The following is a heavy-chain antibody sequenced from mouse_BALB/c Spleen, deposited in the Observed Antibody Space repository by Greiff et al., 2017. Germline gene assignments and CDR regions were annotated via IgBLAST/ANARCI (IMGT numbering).Heavy chain of an antibody. Sequence: DVLLVQSGAGLVQPGASLRLSCATSGFTFTDYYMSWVRQPPGKALEWVGFIRNNADGYTTEYSLSVKGRFTIYRANTQSILYLQMNTLGAEDSATYYCARYNDMHYWGQGTPVTVSA. CDR3: ARYNDMHY. CDR1: GFTFTDYY. D-gene: IGHD6-5*01. CDR2: IRNNADGYTT. J-gene: IGHJ3*01. V-gene: IGHV7-3*02.